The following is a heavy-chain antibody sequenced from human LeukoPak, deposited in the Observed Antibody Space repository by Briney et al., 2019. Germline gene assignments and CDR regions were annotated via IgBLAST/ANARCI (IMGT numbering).Heavy chain of an antibody. CDR2: IYPGVSDT. CDR3: ARSVSGSYPTFDY. D-gene: IGHD1-26*01. J-gene: IGHJ4*02. V-gene: IGHV5-51*01. Sequence: GESLKISCKGSGYNFTSFWIGWVRQMPGKGLEWIGIIYPGVSDTRYSPSFQGQVTISADKSITTAYLQWSSLKASDTAMYYCARSVSGSYPTFDYWGQGTLVTVSS. CDR1: GYNFTSFW.